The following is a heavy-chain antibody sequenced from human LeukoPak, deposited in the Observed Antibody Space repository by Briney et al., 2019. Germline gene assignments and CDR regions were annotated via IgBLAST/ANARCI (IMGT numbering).Heavy chain of an antibody. CDR1: GFTFSSYG. D-gene: IGHD2-15*01. CDR3: AREIGMVGAFDI. V-gene: IGHV3-33*08. CDR2: IWYDGSNK. Sequence: GRSLRLSCAASGFTFSSYGMHWVRQAPGKGLEWVAVIWYDGSNKYYAHSVKRRFPISRDNSKNTLYLQMNSLRAQDTAVYYCAREIGMVGAFDIWGQGTMVTVSS. J-gene: IGHJ3*02.